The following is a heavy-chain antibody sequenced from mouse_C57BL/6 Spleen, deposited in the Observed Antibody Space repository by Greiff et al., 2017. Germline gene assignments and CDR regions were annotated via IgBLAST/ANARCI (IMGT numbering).Heavy chain of an antibody. CDR1: GYAFSSYW. CDR2: IYPGDGDT. CDR3: ATPYGSSLLNFDS. J-gene: IGHJ2*01. Sequence: ESGAELVKPGASVKISCKASGYAFSSYWMNWVKQRPGKGLEWIGQIYPGDGDTNYNGKFKGKATLTADKSSSTAYMQLSSLTSEDSAVYFCATPYGSSLLNFDSWGQGTTLTVSS. V-gene: IGHV1-80*01. D-gene: IGHD1-1*01.